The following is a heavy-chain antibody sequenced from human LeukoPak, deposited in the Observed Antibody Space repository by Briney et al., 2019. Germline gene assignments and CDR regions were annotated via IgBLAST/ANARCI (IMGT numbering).Heavy chain of an antibody. CDR3: ARDTRYGGYFDY. V-gene: IGHV3-7*03. J-gene: IGHJ4*02. D-gene: IGHD4-23*01. Sequence: GGSLRLSCAASEFTFSNYWMSWVRQAPGKGLEWVANIKQDGSEKYYVDSVKGRFTISRDNAKNSLYLQMNSLRAEDTAVYYCARDTRYGGYFDYWGQGTLVTVSS. CDR2: IKQDGSEK. CDR1: EFTFSNYW.